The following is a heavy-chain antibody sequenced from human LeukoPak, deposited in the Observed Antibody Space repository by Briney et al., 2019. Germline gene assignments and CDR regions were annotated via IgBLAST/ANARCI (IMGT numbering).Heavy chain of an antibody. Sequence: PSETLSLTCTVSGGSINGYSWSWIRQPPGKGLEWIGYVYYSASTNYNPSLKSRVTISVDTSKKQSSLRLSSVTAAGTAVYYCARGIMTTVPTFDYWGQGTLVTVSA. CDR3: ARGIMTTVPTFDY. V-gene: IGHV4-59*01. D-gene: IGHD4-17*01. J-gene: IGHJ4*02. CDR1: GGSINGYS. CDR2: VYYSAST.